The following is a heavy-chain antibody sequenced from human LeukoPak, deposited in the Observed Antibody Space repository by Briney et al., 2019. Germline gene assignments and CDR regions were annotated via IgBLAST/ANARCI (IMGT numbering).Heavy chain of an antibody. D-gene: IGHD4-17*01. CDR2: IYYSGST. CDR3: ARDNPDYGDYL. V-gene: IGHV4-59*12. J-gene: IGHJ5*02. CDR1: GGSISSYY. Sequence: KASETLSLTCTVSGGSISSYYWSWIRQPPGKGLEWIGYIYYSGSTNYNPSLKSRVTISVDTSKNQFSLKLSSVTAADTAVYYCARDNPDYGDYLWGQGTLVTVSS.